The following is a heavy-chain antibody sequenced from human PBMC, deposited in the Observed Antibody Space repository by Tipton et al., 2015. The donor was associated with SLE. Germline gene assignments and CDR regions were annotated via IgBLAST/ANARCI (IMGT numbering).Heavy chain of an antibody. Sequence: SLRLSCAAPGFTFSSYWMSWVRQAPGKGLEWVSVIYSDGSGTYYADSVKGRFTISRDNSKNTLYLQMNSLRAEDTAVYYCAKDGTIVGVYYFDNGGQGTLVTVSS. CDR3: AKDGTIVGVYYFDN. CDR1: GFTFSSYW. J-gene: IGHJ4*02. V-gene: IGHV3-23*03. D-gene: IGHD3-3*01. CDR2: IYSDGSGT.